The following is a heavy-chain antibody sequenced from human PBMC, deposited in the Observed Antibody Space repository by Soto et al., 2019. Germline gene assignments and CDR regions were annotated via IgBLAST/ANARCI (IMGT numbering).Heavy chain of an antibody. D-gene: IGHD6-19*01. V-gene: IGHV4-34*01. Sequence: ETLSLTCAVYGGSFSGYYWSWIRQPPGKGLEWIGEINHSGSTNYNPSLKSRVTIPVDTSKNQFSLKLSSVTAADTAVYYCARGQRLDAFDIWGQGTMVTVSS. CDR1: GGSFSGYY. J-gene: IGHJ3*02. CDR2: INHSGST. CDR3: ARGQRLDAFDI.